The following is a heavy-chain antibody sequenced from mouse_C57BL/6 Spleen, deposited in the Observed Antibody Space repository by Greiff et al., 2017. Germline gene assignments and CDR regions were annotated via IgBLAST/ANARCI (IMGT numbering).Heavy chain of an antibody. Sequence: QVQLQQSGAELVKPGASVKVSCKASGYTFTSYWMHWVKQRPGQGLEWIGRIHPSDSDTNYNQKFKGKATLTVDKSSSTAYMQLSSLTSEDSAVYDCAIKVLITTVVATRAMDYWGQGTSVTVSS. V-gene: IGHV1-74*01. D-gene: IGHD1-1*01. CDR1: GYTFTSYW. CDR2: IHPSDSDT. J-gene: IGHJ4*01. CDR3: AIKVLITTVVATRAMDY.